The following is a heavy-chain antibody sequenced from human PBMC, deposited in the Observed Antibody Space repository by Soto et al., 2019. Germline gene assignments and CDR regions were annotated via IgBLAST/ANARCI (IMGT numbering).Heavy chain of an antibody. CDR2: IHYNGNT. D-gene: IGHD5-12*01. V-gene: IGHV4-59*01. CDR3: AREGNLGRWLQPLDF. Sequence: PSETLYLTCTVSGDSISAYSWSWVRQPPGKGLEWIGNIHYNGNTKYNPSLKSRVSMSVDTSKNQFSLRLISVTAADTAKYFCAREGNLGRWLQPLDFWGQGTLGTVSS. CDR1: GDSISAYS. J-gene: IGHJ4*02.